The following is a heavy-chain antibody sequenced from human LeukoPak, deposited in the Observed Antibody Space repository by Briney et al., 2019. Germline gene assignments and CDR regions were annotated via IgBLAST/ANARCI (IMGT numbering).Heavy chain of an antibody. V-gene: IGHV4-39*07. CDR2: IYYSGST. Sequence: SETLSLTCTVSGGSISSSSYYWGWIRQPPGKGLEWIGSIYYSGSTYYNPSLKSRVTISVDTSKNQFSLKLSSVTAADTAVYYCARAGQQRALFDYWGQGTLVTVSS. D-gene: IGHD6-13*01. J-gene: IGHJ4*02. CDR3: ARAGQQRALFDY. CDR1: GGSISSSSYY.